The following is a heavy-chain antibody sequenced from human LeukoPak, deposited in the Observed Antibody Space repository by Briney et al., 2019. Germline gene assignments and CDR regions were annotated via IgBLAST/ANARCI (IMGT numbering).Heavy chain of an antibody. J-gene: IGHJ6*04. CDR2: IYYSGST. Sequence: SETLSLTCTVSGGSISSGDYYWSWIRQPPGKGLEWLGYIYYSGSTYYNPSPKSRVTISVDTSKNQFSLKLSSVTAADTAVYYCARDDGSGSYYPDYYYYGMDVWGKGTTVTVSS. CDR1: GGSISSGDYY. D-gene: IGHD3-10*01. CDR3: ARDDGSGSYYPDYYYYGMDV. V-gene: IGHV4-30-4*01.